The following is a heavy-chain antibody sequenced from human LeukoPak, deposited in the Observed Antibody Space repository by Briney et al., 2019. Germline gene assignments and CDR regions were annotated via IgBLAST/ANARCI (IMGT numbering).Heavy chain of an antibody. CDR3: ARDGYDYWSTSSDS. CDR2: IRSKAFGGTT. Sequence: PGGSLRLSCTASGFTFGDYAMNWFRQAPGKGLEWVGFIRSKAFGGTTEYAASVKGRFTISRDDSKSIGYMQMNSLKTEDTAVYYCARDGYDYWSTSSDSWGQGTLVTVSS. J-gene: IGHJ4*02. CDR1: GFTFGDYA. V-gene: IGHV3-49*03. D-gene: IGHD3-3*01.